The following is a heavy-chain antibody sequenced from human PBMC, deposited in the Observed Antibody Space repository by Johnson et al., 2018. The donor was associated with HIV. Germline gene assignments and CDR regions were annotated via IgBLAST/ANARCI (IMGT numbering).Heavy chain of an antibody. CDR2: ISWNGGSK. CDR1: GFTFDDYA. D-gene: IGHD1-26*01. CDR3: ARGGVLHDGFDI. V-gene: IGHV3-9*01. Sequence: VQLVESGGGLVQPGRSLRLSCAASGFTFDDYAMHWVRQAPGKGLEWVSGISWNGGSKGYAESVKGRFSISRDNAKNSRYLPMNSLRGEDTAVDYCARGGVLHDGFDIRGLGTMVTVSS. J-gene: IGHJ3*02.